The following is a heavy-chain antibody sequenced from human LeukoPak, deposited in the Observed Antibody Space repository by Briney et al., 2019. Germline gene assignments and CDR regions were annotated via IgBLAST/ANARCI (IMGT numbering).Heavy chain of an antibody. J-gene: IGHJ6*03. CDR3: ARGGEQLVPYYYYYMDV. CDR2: INPNSGGT. V-gene: IGHV1-2*02. Sequence: ASVKVSCKASGYTFTGYYMHWVRQAPGQGLEWMGWINPNSGGTNYAQKFQGRVTMTRDTSISTAYMELSRLRSDDTAVYYCARGGEQLVPYYYYYMDVWGKGTTVTVSS. D-gene: IGHD6-6*01. CDR1: GYTFTGYY.